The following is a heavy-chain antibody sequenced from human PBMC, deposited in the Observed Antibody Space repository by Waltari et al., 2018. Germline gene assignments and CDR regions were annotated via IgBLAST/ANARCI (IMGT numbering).Heavy chain of an antibody. CDR1: AGSISSGGYS. CDR3: ARGWGRHFWYFDL. Sequence: QVQLQESGPGLVKPSQTLSLTCTVSAGSISSGGYSWSWIREHPGKGLEWIGYIYYSGSTYYNPSLKSLVTISVDTSKNQFSLKLSSVTAADTAVYYCARGWGRHFWYFDLWGRGTLVTVSS. V-gene: IGHV4-31*01. J-gene: IGHJ2*01. D-gene: IGHD2-21*02. CDR2: IYYSGST.